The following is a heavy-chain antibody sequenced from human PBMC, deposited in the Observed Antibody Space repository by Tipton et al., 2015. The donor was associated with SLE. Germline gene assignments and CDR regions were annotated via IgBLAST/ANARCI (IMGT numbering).Heavy chain of an antibody. CDR3: ATCIAVAGSGNY. J-gene: IGHJ4*02. D-gene: IGHD6-19*01. CDR1: GFTFTSYA. V-gene: IGHV3-23*03. Sequence: SLRLSCAASGFTFTSYAMTWVRQAPGKGLEWVSVINSGGSTYYADSVKGRFTISRDNFNNTLYLQMNNLKAEDTALYYCATCIAVAGSGNYWGQGTLVTVSS. CDR2: INSGGST.